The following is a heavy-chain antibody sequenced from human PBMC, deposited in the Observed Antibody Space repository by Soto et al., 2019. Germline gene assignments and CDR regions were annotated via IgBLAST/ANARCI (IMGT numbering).Heavy chain of an antibody. CDR1: GGSISSGAYY. Sequence: SETLSLTCTVSGGSISSGAYYWSWIRQHPEEGLEWIGYISYGGSTYYNPSLKSRVTISADKSNSQFSLKLTSLTAADTAVYYCARDPSYATSGGYFDYWGQGTLVTVSS. CDR3: ARDPSYATSGGYFDY. CDR2: ISYGGST. V-gene: IGHV4-31*03. D-gene: IGHD3-22*01. J-gene: IGHJ4*02.